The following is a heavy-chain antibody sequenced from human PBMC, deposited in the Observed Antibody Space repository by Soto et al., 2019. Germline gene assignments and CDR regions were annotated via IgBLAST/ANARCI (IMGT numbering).Heavy chain of an antibody. CDR1: GFTFSDYG. Sequence: GGSLRLSCVASGFTFSDYGIHWVRQAPDKGLEWVAVVWFDGSIQYYGDSVKGRFTISRDNSNNTVDLQMNNLRAEDTAVYYCARVDFGGNSYYFDYWGQGTPVTVSS. CDR2: VWFDGSIQ. D-gene: IGHD1-7*01. V-gene: IGHV3-33*01. CDR3: ARVDFGGNSYYFDY. J-gene: IGHJ4*02.